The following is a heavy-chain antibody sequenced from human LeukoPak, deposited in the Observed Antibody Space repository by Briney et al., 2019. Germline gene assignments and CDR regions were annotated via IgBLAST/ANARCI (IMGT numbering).Heavy chain of an antibody. V-gene: IGHV3-23*01. CDR1: GFTFSSYA. CDR3: AKWGPAEYCSSTSCYTRGFDY. J-gene: IGHJ4*02. CDR2: ISGSGGST. Sequence: GGSLRLSCAASGFTFSSYAMSWVRQAPGKGLEWVSAISGSGGSTYYADSVKDRFTISRDNSKNTLYLQMNSLRAEDTAVYYCAKWGPAEYCSSTSCYTRGFDYWGQGTLVTVSS. D-gene: IGHD2-2*02.